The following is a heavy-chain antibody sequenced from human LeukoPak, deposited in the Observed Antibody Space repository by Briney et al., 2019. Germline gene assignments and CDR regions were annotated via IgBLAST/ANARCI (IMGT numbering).Heavy chain of an antibody. J-gene: IGHJ6*02. Sequence: PGGSLRLSCAASGFTFSDYYMSWIRQAPGKGLEWVSYISSSGSTIYYADSVKGRFTISRDNAKNSLYLQMNSLRAEDTAVYYCASGVLVATFNGMDVWGQGTTVTVSS. CDR1: GFTFSDYY. CDR2: ISSSGSTI. CDR3: ASGVLVATFNGMDV. D-gene: IGHD5-12*01. V-gene: IGHV3-11*01.